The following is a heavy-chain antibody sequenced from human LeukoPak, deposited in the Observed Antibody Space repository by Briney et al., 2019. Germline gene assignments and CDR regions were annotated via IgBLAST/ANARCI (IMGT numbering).Heavy chain of an antibody. CDR2: IYYSGST. CDR3: ARLETRLRGYSYAPPAY. V-gene: IGHV4-30-4*07. D-gene: IGHD5-18*01. J-gene: IGHJ4*02. Sequence: SQTLSLTCAVSGGSISSGGYSWSWIRQPPGKGLEWIGYIYYSGSTYYNPSLKSRVTISVDTSKNQFSLKLSSVTAADTAVYYCARLETRLRGYSYAPPAYWGQGTLVTVSS. CDR1: GGSISSGGYS.